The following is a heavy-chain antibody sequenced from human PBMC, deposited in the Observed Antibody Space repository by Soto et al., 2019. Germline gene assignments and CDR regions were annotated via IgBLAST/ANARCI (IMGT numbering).Heavy chain of an antibody. V-gene: IGHV3-23*01. J-gene: IGHJ4*02. CDR1: GCTFRNYA. CDR2: ISGSGDSA. Sequence: PGGSLRLSCAASGCTFRNYAMSWFRQAPGKGLEGVSLISGSGDSAFYADSLKFRLTISRDNSKKTLHLQMNSLRAEHTAVYYFAKVYSIYWYLGYYLDYWAQGTLVPVSS. D-gene: IGHD2-8*02. CDR3: AKVYSIYWYLGYYLDY.